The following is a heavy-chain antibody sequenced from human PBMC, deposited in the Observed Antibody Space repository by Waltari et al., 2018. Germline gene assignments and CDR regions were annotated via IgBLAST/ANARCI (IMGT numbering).Heavy chain of an antibody. CDR3: ASADEPQMTTVTRAPFDY. Sequence: QVQLVQSGAEVKKPGSSVKVSCKASGGTFSSYAISWVRQAPGQGREWMGGSIPIVGTANYAEKFQGRVTITADETTSTAYMELSSLRSEDTAVYYCASADEPQMTTVTRAPFDYWGQGTLVTVSS. D-gene: IGHD4-4*01. J-gene: IGHJ4*02. CDR1: GGTFSSYA. CDR2: SIPIVGTA. V-gene: IGHV1-69*01.